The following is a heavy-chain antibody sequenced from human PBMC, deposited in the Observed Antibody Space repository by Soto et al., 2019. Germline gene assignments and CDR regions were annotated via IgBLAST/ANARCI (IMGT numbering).Heavy chain of an antibody. CDR1: GFTFSSYG. CDR3: ARNFDY. V-gene: IGHV3-30*03. Sequence: GGSLRLSCAASGFTFSSYGMHWVRQAPGKGLEWVAVISYDGSNKYYADSVKGRFTISRDNSKNTLYLQMNSLRAEDTAVYYCARNFDYWGQGTLVTVSS. J-gene: IGHJ4*02. CDR2: ISYDGSNK.